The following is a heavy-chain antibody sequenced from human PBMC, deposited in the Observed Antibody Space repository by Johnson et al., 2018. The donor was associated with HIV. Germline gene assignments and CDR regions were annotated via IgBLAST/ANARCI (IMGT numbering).Heavy chain of an antibody. V-gene: IGHV3-30*18. Sequence: QVQLMESGGGVVQSGRYLRLSCAASGFTLSSYAMHWVRQAPGKGLEWVAVISSDGSNKYYADSVKGRFTISRDNSKNTLYLQMNSLRAEDTAVYYCAKGPYSSGWYGVAFDIWGQGTMVTVSS. CDR2: ISSDGSNK. D-gene: IGHD6-13*01. CDR3: AKGPYSSGWYGVAFDI. J-gene: IGHJ3*02. CDR1: GFTLSSYA.